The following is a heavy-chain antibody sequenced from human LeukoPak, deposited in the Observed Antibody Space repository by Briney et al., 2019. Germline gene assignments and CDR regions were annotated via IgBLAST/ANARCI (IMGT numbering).Heavy chain of an antibody. CDR2: IDPRGDST. Sequence: ASVKVSCKASGYTFGSYSMHWVRQAPGQGLEWMGIIDPRGDSTANARKFQGRVTVTMDTSTSTVYMELSSLTSEDTAVYYCVRDSGSYSCGDWGQGTLVTVSS. CDR1: GYTFGSYS. CDR3: VRDSGSYSCGD. D-gene: IGHD1-26*01. V-gene: IGHV1-46*01. J-gene: IGHJ4*02.